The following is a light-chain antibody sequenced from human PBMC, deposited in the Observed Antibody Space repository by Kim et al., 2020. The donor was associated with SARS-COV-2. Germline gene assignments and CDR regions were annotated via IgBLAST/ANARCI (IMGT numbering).Light chain of an antibody. CDR2: RDK. V-gene: IGLV3-25*03. CDR1: ALPKQF. Sequence: PGQTARITCSGEALPKQFGYWYQQRPGRAPILVLYRDKERPSWIPERFSGSRSGTTLTLTITGVQTEDETDYFCQSADISGISWIFGGGTQLTVL. J-gene: IGLJ2*01. CDR3: QSADISGISWI.